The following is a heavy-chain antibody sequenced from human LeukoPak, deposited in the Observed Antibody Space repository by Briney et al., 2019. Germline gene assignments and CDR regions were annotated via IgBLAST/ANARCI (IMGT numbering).Heavy chain of an antibody. CDR1: GYTFTSYG. D-gene: IGHD3-10*01. V-gene: IGHV1-69*13. Sequence: ASVKVSCKASGYTFTSYGISWVRQAPGQGLEWMGGIIPIFGTANYAQKFQGRVTITADESTSTAYMELSSLRSEDTAVYYCAVGGLNDAFDIWGQGTMVTVSS. CDR3: AVGGLNDAFDI. J-gene: IGHJ3*02. CDR2: IIPIFGTA.